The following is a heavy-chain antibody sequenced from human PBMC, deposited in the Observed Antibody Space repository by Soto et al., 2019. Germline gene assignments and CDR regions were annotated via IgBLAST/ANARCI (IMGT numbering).Heavy chain of an antibody. CDR2: IKQDGSEK. CDR3: ANSQAPVGY. CDR1: GFTFSRYW. V-gene: IGHV3-7*01. J-gene: IGHJ4*02. Sequence: PGGSLRLSCAASGFTFSRYWVSWVRQAPGKGLEWVANIKQDGSEKYYVDSVKGRFTISRDNAKNSLYLQMNSLRAEDTAVYYCANSQAPVGYWGQGTLVTVSS. D-gene: IGHD1-26*01.